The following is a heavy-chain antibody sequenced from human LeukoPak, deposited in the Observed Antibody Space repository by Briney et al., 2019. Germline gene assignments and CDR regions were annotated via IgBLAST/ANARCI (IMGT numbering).Heavy chain of an antibody. Sequence: ASVKVSCKASGYTFTSYAMHWVREAPAQRLEWMGWINAGNGNTKYSQKFQGRVTITRDTSASTAYMELSSLRSEDTAVYYCARDYPGIAAAGPFDYWGQGTLVTVSS. CDR1: GYTFTSYA. V-gene: IGHV1-3*01. CDR2: INAGNGNT. J-gene: IGHJ4*02. CDR3: ARDYPGIAAAGPFDY. D-gene: IGHD6-13*01.